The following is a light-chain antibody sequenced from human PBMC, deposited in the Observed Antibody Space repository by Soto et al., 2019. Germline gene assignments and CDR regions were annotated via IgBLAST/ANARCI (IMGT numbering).Light chain of an antibody. CDR2: DAS. V-gene: IGKV1-5*01. Sequence: DMQMAQSASCLSPSVGDRVTITCQASQDISNSLNWYHQKPGKAPKLLIYDASNLESGVPSRFSGSGSGTEFTLTISSLQPDDFATHYCQQYNSYPITVGQGTRLEIK. CDR1: QDISNS. CDR3: QQYNSYPIT. J-gene: IGKJ5*01.